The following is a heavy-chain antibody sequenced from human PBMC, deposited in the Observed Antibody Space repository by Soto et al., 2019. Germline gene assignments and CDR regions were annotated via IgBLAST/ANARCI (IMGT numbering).Heavy chain of an antibody. V-gene: IGHV4-59*01. CDR1: GGSISSYY. J-gene: IGHJ6*02. CDR3: ARESEGGYSYGYHYYGMDV. CDR2: IYYSGST. D-gene: IGHD5-18*01. Sequence: KSSETLSLTCTVSGGSISSYYWSWIRQPPGKGLEWIGYIYYSGSTNYNPSLKSRVTISVDTSKNQFSLKLSSVTAADTAVYYCARESEGGYSYGYHYYGMDVWGQGTTVTVSS.